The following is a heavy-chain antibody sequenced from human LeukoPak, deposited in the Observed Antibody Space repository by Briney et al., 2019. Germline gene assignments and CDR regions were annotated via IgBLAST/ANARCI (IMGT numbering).Heavy chain of an antibody. D-gene: IGHD6-13*01. CDR1: AFTLSDYT. J-gene: IGHJ4*02. V-gene: IGHV3-30*04. CDR2: IYYDGSQK. Sequence: PGGSLRLSCAASAFTLSDYTMHWLRPAAGKGLAWVAVIYYDGSQKYYADSVKGRFTISRDNSQNTVYLQMNSLRDEDAAVFYCARANSSSWHYFDYWGQGTLVTVSS. CDR3: ARANSSSWHYFDY.